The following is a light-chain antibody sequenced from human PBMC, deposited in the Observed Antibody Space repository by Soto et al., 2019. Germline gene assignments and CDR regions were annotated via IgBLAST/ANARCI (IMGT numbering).Light chain of an antibody. J-gene: IGLJ3*02. V-gene: IGLV1-40*01. CDR3: QSYDSSLSGSV. Sequence: QSVLTQPPSVSGAPGQRVTISCTGSSSNIGAGYHVHWYQQLPGTAPKLLIYGNSNRPSGVPDRFSGSKSGTSASLAITGLQAEDGADYSCQSYDSSLSGSVFGGGTKLTVL. CDR2: GNS. CDR1: SSNIGAGYH.